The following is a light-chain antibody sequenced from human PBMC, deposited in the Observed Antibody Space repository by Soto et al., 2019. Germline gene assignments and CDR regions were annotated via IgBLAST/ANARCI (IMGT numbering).Light chain of an antibody. CDR1: NIAAKS. V-gene: IGLV3-21*02. CDR2: DDS. Sequence: SYELTQPPSVSVAPGQTARITCGGDNIAAKSVHWYRQKPGQAPVLVIYDDSDRPSGIPERFSGSNSGNTATLTISRVEAGDEADYYCQVWDSTSDHSVFGGGTKVTVL. CDR3: QVWDSTSDHSV. J-gene: IGLJ3*02.